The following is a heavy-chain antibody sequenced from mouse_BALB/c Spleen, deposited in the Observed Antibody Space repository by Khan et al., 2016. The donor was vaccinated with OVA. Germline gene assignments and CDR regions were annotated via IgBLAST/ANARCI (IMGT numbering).Heavy chain of an antibody. CDR2: IYPGSGST. CDR1: GYNFTSYW. CDR3: ARRNYYGTVLFDY. V-gene: IGHV1-55*01. J-gene: IGHJ2*01. D-gene: IGHD1-1*01. Sequence: QVQLQQSGAELVKPGTSVKLSCKASGYNFTSYWINWVKLRPGQGLEWIGDIYPGSGSTKYNEKFKSKATLTVDTSSSTAYIQLISLASEDSALYYWARRNYYGTVLFDYWGQGTTLTVSS.